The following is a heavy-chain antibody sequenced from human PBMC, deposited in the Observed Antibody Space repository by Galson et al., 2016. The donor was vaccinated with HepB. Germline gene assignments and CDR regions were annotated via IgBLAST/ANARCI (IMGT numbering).Heavy chain of an antibody. V-gene: IGHV2-70*01. CDR1: GFSLSTSGMC. CDR2: IDWGDDK. D-gene: IGHD4-17*01. J-gene: IGHJ4*02. CDR3: ARMGYGDYDPWYYFDY. Sequence: PALVKPTQTLTLTCTFSGFSLSTSGMCVSWIRQPPGKALEWLAPIDWGDDKYYSTSLKTRLTISKDTSKNQVVLTMTNMDPVDTATYYCARMGYGDYDPWYYFDYWGQGTLVTVSS.